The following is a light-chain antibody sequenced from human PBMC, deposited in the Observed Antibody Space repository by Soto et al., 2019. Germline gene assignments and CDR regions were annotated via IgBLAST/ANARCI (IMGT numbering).Light chain of an antibody. CDR1: QSVSSY. CDR3: QQRSNWPST. CDR2: DAS. Sequence: ENVLTQSPATLSLSPGDRATLSCRASQSVSSYLAWYQQKPGQAPRLLIYDASNRATGIPARFSGSGSGTDFTLTITILEPEDFAVYYCQQRSNWPSTCGGGTKVEIK. V-gene: IGKV3-11*01. J-gene: IGKJ4*01.